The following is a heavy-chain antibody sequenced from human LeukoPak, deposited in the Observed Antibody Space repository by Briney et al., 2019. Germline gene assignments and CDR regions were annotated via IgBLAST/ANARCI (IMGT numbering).Heavy chain of an antibody. J-gene: IGHJ4*02. CDR1: GYSFTSDW. CDR2: IYPGDSNT. D-gene: IGHD4-11*01. CDR3: PRPYSHSGGPLRGND. V-gene: IGHV5-51*01. Sequence: GESLKISCMCSGYSFTSDWLSGVRQMPGKGLEWMGIIYPGDSNTKYSPSVQGQVTISVDKSISTAYLQWSSLQASDTAMYYCPRPYSHSGGPLRGNDSGQGTLLTVSS.